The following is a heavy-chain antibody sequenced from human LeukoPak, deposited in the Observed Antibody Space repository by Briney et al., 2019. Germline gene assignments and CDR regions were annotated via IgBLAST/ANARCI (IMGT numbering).Heavy chain of an antibody. CDR2: ISYDGSNK. CDR1: GFTFSSYA. V-gene: IGHV3-30-3*01. J-gene: IGHJ6*02. Sequence: PGGSLRLSCAASGFTFSSYAMHWVRQAPGKGLEWVAVISYDGSNKYYADSVKGRFTISRDNSKNTLYLRMNSLRAEDTAVYYCARDSCSSTSCYSYYYYGMDVWGQGTTVTVSS. D-gene: IGHD2-2*01. CDR3: ARDSCSSTSCYSYYYYGMDV.